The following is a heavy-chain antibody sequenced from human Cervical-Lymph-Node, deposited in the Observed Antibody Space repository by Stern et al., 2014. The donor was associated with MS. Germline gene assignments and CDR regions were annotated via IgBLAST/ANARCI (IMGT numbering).Heavy chain of an antibody. CDR1: GFSLSTSGVG. CDR2: IYWDDDK. J-gene: IGHJ4*02. Sequence: QVTLKESGPTLVKPTQTLTLTCTFSGFSLSTSGVGVGRIPQPPGKALEWLALIYWDDDKRYSPSLKSRLTITKDTSKNQVVLTMTNLDPVDTATYYCVHGNSRSPFDYWGQGTLVTVSS. V-gene: IGHV2-5*02. CDR3: VHGNSRSPFDY. D-gene: IGHD6-6*01.